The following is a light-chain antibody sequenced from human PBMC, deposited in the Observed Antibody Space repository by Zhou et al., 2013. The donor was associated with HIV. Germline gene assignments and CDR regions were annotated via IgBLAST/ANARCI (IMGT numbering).Light chain of an antibody. J-gene: IGKJ4*01. CDR3: LQHNSYPLT. Sequence: DIQMTQSPSTLSASVGDRVTITCQASQDISNYLNWFQQKPGKAPKLLIYAASSLQSGVPSRFSGSGSGTEFTLTISSLQPEDFATYYCLQHNSYPLTFGGGTKVEI. CDR1: QDISNY. CDR2: AAS. V-gene: IGKV1-17*01.